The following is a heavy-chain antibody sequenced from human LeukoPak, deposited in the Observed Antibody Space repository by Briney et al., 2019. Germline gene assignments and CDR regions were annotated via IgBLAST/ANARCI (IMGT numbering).Heavy chain of an antibody. CDR2: IGIDSGTT. J-gene: IGHJ4*02. V-gene: IGHV3-48*01. Sequence: GGSLRLSCTASGFPFIEYSMNWVRQVPGKGLEWIPYIGIDSGTTKYADSVRGRFTISADKAKNSLYLQMNSLRVEDTAVYYCARDHNYAFDNWGQGTLVSVAS. CDR3: ARDHNYAFDN. CDR1: GFPFIEYS. D-gene: IGHD1-1*01.